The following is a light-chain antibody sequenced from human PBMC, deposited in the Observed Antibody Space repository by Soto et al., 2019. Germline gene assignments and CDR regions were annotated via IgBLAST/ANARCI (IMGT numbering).Light chain of an antibody. CDR3: QHLDSYST. V-gene: IGKV1-9*01. CDR1: QGISSY. Sequence: DIQLTQSPSFLSASVGDRVTITCRASQGISSYLAWYQQKPGKAPKLLIYAASTLQSGVTSRFSGSGSGTEFTLTISSQQPEDFATYYCQHLDSYSTFGQGTRLEIK. CDR2: AAS. J-gene: IGKJ5*01.